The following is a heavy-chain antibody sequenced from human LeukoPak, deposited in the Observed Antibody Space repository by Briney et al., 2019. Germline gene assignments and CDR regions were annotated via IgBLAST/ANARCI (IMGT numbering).Heavy chain of an antibody. V-gene: IGHV4-39*01. CDR2: FYYTGST. CDR1: GGSISSYY. Sequence: PSETLSLTCTVSGGSISSYYWSWICQPPGKGLEWIGNFYYTGSTYYNPSLKSRITISVDTSKNQFSLKLRSVTAADTAVYYCARHSRSGYGDYESAFDIWGQGTMVTVSS. D-gene: IGHD5-12*01. CDR3: ARHSRSGYGDYESAFDI. J-gene: IGHJ3*02.